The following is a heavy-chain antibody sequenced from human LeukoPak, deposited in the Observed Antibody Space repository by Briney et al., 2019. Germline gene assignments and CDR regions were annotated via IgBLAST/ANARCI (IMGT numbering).Heavy chain of an antibody. D-gene: IGHD3-22*01. Sequence: GGSLRLSCAASGFTFSSYAMHWVRQAPGKGLEYVSAISSNGGSTYYANSVKGRFTISRDNSKNTLYLQMGSLRAEDMAVYYCAMGTYYYDSSGYSYSPTFDYWGQGTLVTVSS. CDR3: AMGTYYYDSSGYSYSPTFDY. CDR1: GFTFSSYA. J-gene: IGHJ4*02. V-gene: IGHV3-64*01. CDR2: ISSNGGST.